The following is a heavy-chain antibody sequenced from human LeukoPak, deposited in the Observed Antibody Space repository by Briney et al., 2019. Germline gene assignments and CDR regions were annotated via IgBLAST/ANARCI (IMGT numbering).Heavy chain of an antibody. CDR3: AGIAAAHNWFDP. CDR1: GGSISSYY. Sequence: RSSETLCLTCTASGGSISSYYWSWIRQPAGKGLEWIGRIYTSGSTNYNPSLKSRVTMSVDTSKNQFFLKLSSVTAADTAVYYCAGIAAAHNWFDPWGQGTLVTVSS. D-gene: IGHD6-13*01. V-gene: IGHV4-4*07. J-gene: IGHJ5*02. CDR2: IYTSGST.